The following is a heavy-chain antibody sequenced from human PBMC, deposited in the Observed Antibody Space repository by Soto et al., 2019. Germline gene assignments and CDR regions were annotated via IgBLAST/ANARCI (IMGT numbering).Heavy chain of an antibody. J-gene: IGHJ4*02. V-gene: IGHV3-48*03. CDR1: GFTFSSYE. CDR2: ISRSGSTI. D-gene: IGHD6-6*01. CDR3: ARDGRAARPNYYFDY. Sequence: VQLVESGGGLVQPGRSLRLSCAASGFTFSSYEMNWVRQAPGKGLEWVSYISRSGSTIYYADSVKGRFTISRDNAKNSLYLQMNSLRAEDTAIYYCARDGRAARPNYYFDYWGQGTLVIVSS.